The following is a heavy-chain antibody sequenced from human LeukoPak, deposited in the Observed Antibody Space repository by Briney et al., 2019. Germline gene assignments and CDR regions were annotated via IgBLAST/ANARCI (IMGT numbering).Heavy chain of an antibody. CDR1: GFTVSSNY. CDR3: ARSGRDEVLRFLEWPRPLDY. CDR2: IYSGGST. V-gene: IGHV3-53*05. Sequence: PGGSLRLSCAASGFTVSSNYMSWVRQAPGKGLEWVSVIYSGGSTYYADSVKGRFTISRDNSKNTLYLQMNSLRAEDTAVYYCARSGRDEVLRFLEWPRPLDYWGQGTLVTVSS. D-gene: IGHD3-3*01. J-gene: IGHJ4*02.